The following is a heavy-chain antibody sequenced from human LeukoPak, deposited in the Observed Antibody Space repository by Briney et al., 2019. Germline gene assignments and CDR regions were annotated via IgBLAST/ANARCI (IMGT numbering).Heavy chain of an antibody. J-gene: IGHJ3*02. Sequence: PGGSLRLSCAASGFTVSSNYMSWVRQAPGKGLEWVSVIYSGGSTYYADSVKGRFTISRDNSKNTLYLQMNSLRAEDKAVYYCAGRQLVRLADAFDIWGQGTMVTVSS. D-gene: IGHD6-13*01. CDR3: AGRQLVRLADAFDI. CDR2: IYSGGST. V-gene: IGHV3-53*01. CDR1: GFTVSSNY.